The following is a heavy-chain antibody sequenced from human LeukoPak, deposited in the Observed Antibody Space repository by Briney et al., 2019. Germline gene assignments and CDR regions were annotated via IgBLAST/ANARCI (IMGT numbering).Heavy chain of an antibody. V-gene: IGHV1-18*01. D-gene: IGHD3-16*02. J-gene: IGHJ1*01. CDR3: ARGLLTFGGVIGGPQALEYVQH. CDR2: SSAYNGRT. Sequence: ASVKVSCKASGYTFTNYGISWVRQAPGQGLEWMGWSSAYNGRTNYAQKFQGRVTMTTDTSTSTAYMELRSLTSDDTAMYYCARGLLTFGGVIGGPQALEYVQHWGQGTLVTVSS. CDR1: GYTFTNYG.